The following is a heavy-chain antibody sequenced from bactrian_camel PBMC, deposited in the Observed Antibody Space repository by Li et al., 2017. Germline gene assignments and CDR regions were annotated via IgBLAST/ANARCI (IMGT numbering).Heavy chain of an antibody. CDR3: AAEPRGSAS. V-gene: IGHV3-2*01. D-gene: IGHD3*01. Sequence: QVQLVESGGGLVQPGGSLRLSCAASGFTFSSFYMSWVRQAPGKGLEWVSTIAPGGSNTYYADSVKGRFTISRDNAKNTVYLQMNSLKPEDTAVYHCAAEPRGSASWGQGTQVTVS. CDR1: GFTFSSFY. J-gene: IGHJ6*01. CDR2: IAPGGSNT.